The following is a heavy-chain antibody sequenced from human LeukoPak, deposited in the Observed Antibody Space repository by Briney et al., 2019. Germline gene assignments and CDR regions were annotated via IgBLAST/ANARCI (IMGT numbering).Heavy chain of an antibody. CDR1: GGTFSSYA. V-gene: IGHV1-69*06. D-gene: IGHD3-10*01. J-gene: IGHJ6*04. CDR3: ARGFVLSKFPNYYCYYGMDV. Sequence: SVKVSCKASGGTFSSYAISWVRQAPGQGLEWMGGIIPIFGTANYAQKFQGRVTITADKSTSTAYMELSSLRSEDTAVYYCARGFVLSKFPNYYCYYGMDVWGKGTTVTVSS. CDR2: IIPIFGTA.